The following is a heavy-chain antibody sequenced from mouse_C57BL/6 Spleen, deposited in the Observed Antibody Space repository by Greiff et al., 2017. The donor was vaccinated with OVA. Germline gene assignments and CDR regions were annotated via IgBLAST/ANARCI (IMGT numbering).Heavy chain of an antibody. D-gene: IGHD2-2*01. CDR2: ISSGSSTI. Sequence: DVQLVESGGGLVKPGGSLKLSCAASGFTFSDYGMHWVRQAPEKGLEWVAYISSGSSTIYYADTVKGRFTISRDNAKNTLFLQMTSLRSEDTAMYYCARAYGYDEEVYFDYWGQGTTLTVSS. J-gene: IGHJ2*01. CDR3: ARAYGYDEEVYFDY. CDR1: GFTFSDYG. V-gene: IGHV5-17*01.